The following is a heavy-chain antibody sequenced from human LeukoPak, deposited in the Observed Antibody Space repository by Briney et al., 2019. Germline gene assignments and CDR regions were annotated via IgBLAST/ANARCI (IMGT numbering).Heavy chain of an antibody. V-gene: IGHV3-23*01. CDR2: ISGSGGST. J-gene: IGHJ4*02. Sequence: GGSLRLSCAASGFTFSSYAMSWVRQAPGKGLEWVSAISGSGGSTYYADSVKGRFAISRDNSKNTLYLQMNSLRAEDTAVYYCVGAFGELVMEIDYWGQGTLVTVSS. CDR3: VGAFGELVMEIDY. CDR1: GFTFSSYA. D-gene: IGHD3-10*01.